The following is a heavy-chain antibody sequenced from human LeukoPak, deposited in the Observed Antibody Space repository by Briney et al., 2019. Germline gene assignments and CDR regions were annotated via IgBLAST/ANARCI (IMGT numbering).Heavy chain of an antibody. J-gene: IGHJ4*02. D-gene: IGHD1-1*01. CDR2: INNEGSGT. CDR3: VRYDVEARRFDY. CDR1: GFTFSSYW. V-gene: IGHV3-74*01. Sequence: LSGGSLRLSCAASGFTFSSYWMHWVRQAPGKGLVWVSRINNEGSGTDYADAVKGRFTISRVNVEDTLYLQMNSLSADDTAMYYCVRYDVEARRFDYWGQGTLVTVSS.